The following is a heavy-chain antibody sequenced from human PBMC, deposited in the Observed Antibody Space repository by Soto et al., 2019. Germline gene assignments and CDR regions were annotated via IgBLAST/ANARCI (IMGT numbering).Heavy chain of an antibody. CDR1: GFTLSNVG. V-gene: IGHV3-30*18. CDR2: ISAGGNTK. J-gene: IGHJ5*02. D-gene: IGHD2-15*01. CDR3: ANETGGKMYAADLDL. Sequence: QVQLVESGGGVVQPGTSLRLACAASGFTLSNVGMQWVRQAPGKGLEWVAVISAGGNTKYYADSVKGRFTISRDNSKNTLFQPLNRLRTADTAGSYCANETGGKMYAADLDLWGQGTLVTVS.